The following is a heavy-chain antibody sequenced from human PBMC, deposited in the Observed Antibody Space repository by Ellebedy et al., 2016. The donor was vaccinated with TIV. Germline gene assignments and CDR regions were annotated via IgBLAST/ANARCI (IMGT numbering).Heavy chain of an antibody. CDR3: AKEGDDYNLHY. CDR1: GFTFTSYA. V-gene: IGHV3-23*01. CDR2: ISGFGGSI. J-gene: IGHJ4*02. Sequence: GESLKISXAASGFTFTSYAMNWVRQAPGKGLEWVSGISGFGGSIYYAESVKGRFTISRDNNKNSVYLQMDRLRTEDTALYYCAKEGDDYNLHYWGQGTLVTVSS. D-gene: IGHD5-24*01.